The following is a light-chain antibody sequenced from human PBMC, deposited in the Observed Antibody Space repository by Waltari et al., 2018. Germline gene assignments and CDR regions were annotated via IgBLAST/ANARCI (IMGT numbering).Light chain of an antibody. V-gene: IGLV1-40*01. CDR3: QSYDSSLSGWV. CDR1: SSNIGAGYD. Sequence: QSVLTQPPSVSGAPGQRVTISCTGSSSNIGAGYDVHWYLQLPGTAPKLLIYGNTKRPSGVPDRFSGSKSGTSASLAITGLQADDDADYYCQSYDSSLSGWVFGGGTKLTVL. CDR2: GNT. J-gene: IGLJ3*02.